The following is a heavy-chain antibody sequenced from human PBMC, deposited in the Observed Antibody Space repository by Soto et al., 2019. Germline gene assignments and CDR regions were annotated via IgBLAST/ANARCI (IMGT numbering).Heavy chain of an antibody. J-gene: IGHJ6*02. CDR3: ARDPYATVTTDYGMDV. D-gene: IGHD4-17*01. Sequence: PGGSLRLSCAASGFTFSSYGIHWVRQAPGKGLEWVAVIWYDGSNKYYADSVKGRFTISRDNSKNTLYLQMNSLRAEDTAVYYCARDPYATVTTDYGMDVWGQGTTVTVSS. CDR2: IWYDGSNK. CDR1: GFTFSSYG. V-gene: IGHV3-33*01.